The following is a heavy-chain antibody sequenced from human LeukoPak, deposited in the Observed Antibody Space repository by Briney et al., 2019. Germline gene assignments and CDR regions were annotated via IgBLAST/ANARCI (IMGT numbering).Heavy chain of an antibody. CDR1: GFTVSSNY. V-gene: IGHV3-53*01. J-gene: IGHJ4*02. CDR3: ARDGYNNGGRLD. D-gene: IGHD5-24*01. Sequence: GGSLRLSCAASGFTVSSNYMSWVRQAPGQGLEWVSVIYSGGSTYYADSVEGRFTISRDNSKNTLYLQMNSLRAEDTAVYYCARDGYNNGGRLDWGQGTLVTVSS. CDR2: IYSGGST.